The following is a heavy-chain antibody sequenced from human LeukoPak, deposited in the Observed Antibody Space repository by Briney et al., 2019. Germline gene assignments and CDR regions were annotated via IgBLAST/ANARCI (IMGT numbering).Heavy chain of an antibody. CDR1: GGSISSSSYY. CDR2: IYYSGNS. Sequence: SETLSLTCTVSGGSISSSSYYWGWIRQPPGKGLEWIGSIYYSGNSHYNPSLKSRVTISLDTSKNQFSLKLSSVTAADTAVYYCARRKLAAAIDYWGQGTLVTVSS. J-gene: IGHJ4*02. V-gene: IGHV4-39*07. D-gene: IGHD6-13*01. CDR3: ARRKLAAAIDY.